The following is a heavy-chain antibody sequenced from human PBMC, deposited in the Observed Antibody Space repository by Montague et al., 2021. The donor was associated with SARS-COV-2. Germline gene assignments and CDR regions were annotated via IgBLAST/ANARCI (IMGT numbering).Heavy chain of an antibody. Sequence: SETLSLTCAVSRGSFSNYYWTWICQSPGKGLEWIGEINQGGAPNYTPSLKSRVTISLDTSKKQISLKLNSVTVADTAVFFCAGGRPVQGSSRHFDLISSGALDIWAQGSLVIVSS. CDR3: AGGRPVQGSSRHFDLISSGALDI. CDR1: RGSFSNYY. D-gene: IGHD3-9*01. J-gene: IGHJ3*02. CDR2: INQGGAP. V-gene: IGHV4-34*01.